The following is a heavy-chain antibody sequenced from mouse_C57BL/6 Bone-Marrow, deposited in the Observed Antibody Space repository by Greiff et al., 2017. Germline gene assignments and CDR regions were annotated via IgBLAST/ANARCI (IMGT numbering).Heavy chain of an antibody. V-gene: IGHV1-53*01. CDR2: INPSNGGT. Sequence: QVQLKQPGTELVKPGASVKLSCKASGYTFTSYWMHWVKQRPGQGLEWIGNINPSNGGTNYNEKFKSKATLTVDKSSSTAYMQLSSLTSEDSAVYYCARWGSDYYGSSFYFDYWGQGTTLTVSS. CDR1: GYTFTSYW. J-gene: IGHJ2*01. CDR3: ARWGSDYYGSSFYFDY. D-gene: IGHD1-1*01.